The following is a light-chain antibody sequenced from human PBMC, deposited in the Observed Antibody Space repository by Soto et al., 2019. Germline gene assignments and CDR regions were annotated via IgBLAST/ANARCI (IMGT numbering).Light chain of an antibody. CDR2: SNN. CDR1: SSNIGSNT. CDR3: AAWDDSLNGYG. V-gene: IGLV1-44*01. Sequence: LTQPPSASGTPGQRVTISCSGSSSNIGSNTVNWYQQLPGTAPKLLIYSNNQRPSGVPDRFSGSKSGTSASLAISGLQSEDEADYYCAAWDDSLNGYGFGTGTKVTVL. J-gene: IGLJ1*01.